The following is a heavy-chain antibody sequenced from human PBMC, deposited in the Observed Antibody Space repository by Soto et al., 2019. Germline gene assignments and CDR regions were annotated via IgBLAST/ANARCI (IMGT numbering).Heavy chain of an antibody. V-gene: IGHV4-61*01. J-gene: IGHJ5*02. CDR2: IYNSGST. CDR1: GGSVSSGSYY. Sequence: SETLSLTCSVSGGSVSSGSYYWSWIRQPPGKGLEWIGFIYNSGSTSYNPSLKIRVTISVDTSKNQFSLKLNSVTAADTAVYYCARLHYDFWSGFQKPWFDPWGQGTLVTVSS. D-gene: IGHD3-3*01. CDR3: ARLHYDFWSGFQKPWFDP.